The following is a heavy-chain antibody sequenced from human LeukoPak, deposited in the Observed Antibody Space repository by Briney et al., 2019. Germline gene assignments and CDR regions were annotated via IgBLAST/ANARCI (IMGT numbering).Heavy chain of an antibody. Sequence: GGSLRLSCAASGFTFSSYAMSWVRQAPGKGRGWLAAISGSGGSTYYADSVKGRFTISRDNSKNTLYLQMNSLRAEDTAVYYCARIGYSSGWYYCMDVWGKGTTVTVSS. CDR1: GFTFSSYA. D-gene: IGHD6-19*01. CDR2: ISGSGGST. J-gene: IGHJ6*03. V-gene: IGHV3-23*01. CDR3: ARIGYSSGWYYCMDV.